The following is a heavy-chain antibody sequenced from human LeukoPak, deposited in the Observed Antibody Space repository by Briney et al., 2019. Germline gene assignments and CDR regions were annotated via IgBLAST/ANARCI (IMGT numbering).Heavy chain of an antibody. CDR2: IRSKANSYAT. Sequence: GGSLRLSCAASGFTFSGSATHWVRQASGKGLEWVGRIRSKANSYATAYAASVKGRFTISRDDSKNTAYLQMNSLKTEDTAVYYCTRLGGSNYVDYWGQGTLVTVSS. CDR3: TRLGGSNYVDY. J-gene: IGHJ4*02. V-gene: IGHV3-73*01. D-gene: IGHD3-16*01. CDR1: GFTFSGSA.